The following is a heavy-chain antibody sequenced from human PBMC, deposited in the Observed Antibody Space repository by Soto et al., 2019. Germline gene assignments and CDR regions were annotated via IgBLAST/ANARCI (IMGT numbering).Heavy chain of an antibody. D-gene: IGHD1-26*01. J-gene: IGHJ4*02. V-gene: IGHV4-31*03. CDR3: ARAPSGSYPLGY. CDR1: GDSISNGGYY. CDR2: IYYSGST. Sequence: SDTLSLTCTVSGDSISNGGYYWNWIRQRPGKGLEWIGYIYYSGSTYYNPSLMGRQIISVDTSNNQFSLKLSSVTAADTAVYYCARAPSGSYPLGYWGQGTLVTVSS.